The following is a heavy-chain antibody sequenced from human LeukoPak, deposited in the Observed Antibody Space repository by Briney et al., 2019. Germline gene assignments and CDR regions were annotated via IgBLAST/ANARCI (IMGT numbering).Heavy chain of an antibody. J-gene: IGHJ6*04. D-gene: IGHD2-8*01. CDR2: IKSDGSST. Sequence: GGSLTLSCAASGFTFSSYWMHWLRQAPGKGLVWVSRIKSDGSSTSHADSVKGRFTISRHNAKNTLYLQMNSLRAEDTAVYYCAREMVHYYGMDVWGKGTTVTVSS. CDR1: GFTFSSYW. V-gene: IGHV3-74*01. CDR3: AREMVHYYGMDV.